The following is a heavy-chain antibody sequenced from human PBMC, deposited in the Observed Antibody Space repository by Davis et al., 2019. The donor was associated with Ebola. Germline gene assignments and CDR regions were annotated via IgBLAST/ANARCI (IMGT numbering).Heavy chain of an antibody. D-gene: IGHD5-12*01. CDR1: GGSTSSYY. CDR2: VYTSGDT. CDR3: AGSGPPPYYYYMDV. Sequence: PSETLSLTCTVSGGSTSSYYWSWIRQPAGKGLEWIVRVYTSGDTNYNPSLKSRVTISVDTSKKQFSLKLSSVTAADTAVYYCAGSGPPPYYYYMDVWGKGTTVTVSS. J-gene: IGHJ6*03. V-gene: IGHV4-4*07.